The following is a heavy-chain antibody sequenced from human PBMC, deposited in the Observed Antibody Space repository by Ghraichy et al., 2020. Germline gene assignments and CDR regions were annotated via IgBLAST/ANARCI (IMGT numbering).Heavy chain of an antibody. Sequence: GESLNISCVASGFPFSDYSMNWVRQAPGKGLGWVSSIDLTSSYIYYADSLKGRFTISRDNARNSLYLQMKSLRAEDTAVYYCARDRLPLNGDFVSRGPGYLVTVSP. J-gene: IGHJ5*01. CDR1: GFPFSDYS. V-gene: IGHV3-21*01. CDR3: ARDRLPLNGDFVS. CDR2: IDLTSSYI. D-gene: IGHD2-21*02.